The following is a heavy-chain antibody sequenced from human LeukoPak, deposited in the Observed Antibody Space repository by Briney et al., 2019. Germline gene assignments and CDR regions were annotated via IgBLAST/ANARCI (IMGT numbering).Heavy chain of an antibody. CDR3: SRLLIGDYYRLDY. CDR1: GFTFSCYE. Sequence: PGGSLRLACAASGFTFSCYEMNWVRQAPGKGLEWVSYISSSGATIYYADSVKGRFTISRDNAKNSLYLQMTSLRAEDTAVYYCSRLLIGDYYRLDYWGQGTLVTVSS. V-gene: IGHV3-48*03. D-gene: IGHD4-17*01. CDR2: ISSSGATI. J-gene: IGHJ4*02.